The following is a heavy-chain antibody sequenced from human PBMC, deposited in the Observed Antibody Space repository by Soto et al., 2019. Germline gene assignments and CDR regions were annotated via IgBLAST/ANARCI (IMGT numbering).Heavy chain of an antibody. Sequence: ASVKVSCKASGYTFTSYDINWVRQATGQGLEWMGWMNPNSGNTGYAQKFQGRVTMTRNTSISTAYMELSSLRSEDTAVYYCARSGIADDAFDIWGQGTMVTVSS. V-gene: IGHV1-8*01. CDR3: ARSGIADDAFDI. J-gene: IGHJ3*02. CDR2: MNPNSGNT. CDR1: GYTFTSYD. D-gene: IGHD6-13*01.